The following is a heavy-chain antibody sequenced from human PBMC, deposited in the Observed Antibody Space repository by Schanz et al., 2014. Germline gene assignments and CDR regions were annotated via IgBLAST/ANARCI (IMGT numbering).Heavy chain of an antibody. CDR2: ISAYNGHT. CDR1: GYTFISYG. V-gene: IGHV1-18*01. J-gene: IGHJ6*02. D-gene: IGHD3-10*01. Sequence: QVQLVQSGAEVKKPGASVKVSCKASGYTFISYGIKWVRQAPGQGLEWMGWISAYNGHTDYAQKLQGRVTLTTDTSTSTAYMELRNLRSDDTAVYYCCRSGSPIYYHGLDVWGQGTTVTVSS. CDR3: CRSGSPIYYHGLDV.